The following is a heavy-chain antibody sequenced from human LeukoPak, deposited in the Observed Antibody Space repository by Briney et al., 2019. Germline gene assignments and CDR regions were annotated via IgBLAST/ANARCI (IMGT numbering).Heavy chain of an antibody. V-gene: IGHV3-33*01. Sequence: GGSPRLSCAASGFTFSNYGLHWVRQAPGKGLEWVAVIWYDGRKIYYTDSVKGRFTISRDKSKNTLYLQMNNLRAEDTALYSCAREAYSYGSTDYYFDLWGRGTLVTVSS. CDR1: GFTFSNYG. CDR3: AREAYSYGSTDYYFDL. CDR2: IWYDGRKI. D-gene: IGHD5-18*01. J-gene: IGHJ2*01.